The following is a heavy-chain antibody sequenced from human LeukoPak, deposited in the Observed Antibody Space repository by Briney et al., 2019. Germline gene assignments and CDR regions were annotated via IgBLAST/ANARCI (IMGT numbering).Heavy chain of an antibody. CDR1: GFTLNNHD. CDR3: PTNEWVGGTLHVY. V-gene: IGHV3-48*03. D-gene: IGHD3-10*01. J-gene: IGHJ4*02. CDR2: ISISGTSI. Sequence: PPGGSLRLSCVASGFTLNNHDINYFRQPPGKGLEWVSFISISGTSIHYADAVRGRFTISRDNAKNSLHLQMNNLRAEDTATYYCPTNEWVGGTLHVYWGQGNLVTVSS.